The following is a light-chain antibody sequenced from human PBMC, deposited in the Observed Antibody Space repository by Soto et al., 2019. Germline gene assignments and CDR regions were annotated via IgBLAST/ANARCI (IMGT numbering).Light chain of an antibody. CDR1: SSNIGAGYD. J-gene: IGLJ2*01. CDR3: QSYDSSLSGVV. V-gene: IGLV1-40*01. CDR2: GNN. Sequence: QSVLTQPPSVSGAPGQRVTISCTGSSSNIGAGYDVHWYQQLPVTAPKLLIYGNNNRPSGVPDRFSGSKSGTSASLAITGLQAEDEADYYCQSYDSSLSGVVFGGGTKLTVL.